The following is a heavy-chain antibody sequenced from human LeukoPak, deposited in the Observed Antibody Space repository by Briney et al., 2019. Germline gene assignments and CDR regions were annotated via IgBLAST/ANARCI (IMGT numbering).Heavy chain of an antibody. CDR1: GFAFNKFT. Sequence: GGSLRLSCGASGFAFNKFTMSWVRQAPGKGLEWVSAISGSGGSTYYADSVKGRFTISRDNSKNTLYLQMNSLRAEDTAVYYCAKVIGTYYYYGMDVWGQGTTVTVSS. CDR2: ISGSGGST. CDR3: AKVIGTYYYYGMDV. V-gene: IGHV3-23*01. J-gene: IGHJ6*02. D-gene: IGHD1-1*01.